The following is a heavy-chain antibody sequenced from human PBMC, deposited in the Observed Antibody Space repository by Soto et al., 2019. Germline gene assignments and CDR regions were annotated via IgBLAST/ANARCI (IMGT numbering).Heavy chain of an antibody. J-gene: IGHJ5*02. Sequence: QVQLQETGPGLVKPSETLSLTCTVSGGSISSGDYYWSWIRRSPGKGLEWIGYSHHRGSTYYNPSLKTRVTMSVDSSRNQFSLKLTSVTAADTAVYYCAREYNKSGYRRLDPWGQGTLVTVSS. CDR1: GGSISSGDYY. V-gene: IGHV4-30-4*01. CDR2: SHHRGST. D-gene: IGHD3-22*01. CDR3: AREYNKSGYRRLDP.